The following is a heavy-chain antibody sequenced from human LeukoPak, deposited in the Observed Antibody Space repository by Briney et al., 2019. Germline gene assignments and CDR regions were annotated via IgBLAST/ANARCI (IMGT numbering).Heavy chain of an antibody. Sequence: PGGSLRLSCAASGFTFSSYVMRWVRQAPGKGLEWVSAVTGSGGSTYYADSVKGRFTISRDNSQNTLYLQMNSLRAEDTAIYYCAGSTTYCSPWDWGQGTLVTVSS. CDR2: VTGSGGST. J-gene: IGHJ4*02. D-gene: IGHD2-21*01. V-gene: IGHV3-23*01. CDR1: GFTFSSYV. CDR3: AGSTTYCSPWD.